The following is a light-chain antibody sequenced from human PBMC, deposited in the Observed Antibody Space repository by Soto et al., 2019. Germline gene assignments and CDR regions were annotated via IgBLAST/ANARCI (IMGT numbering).Light chain of an antibody. Sequence: QSVLTQPASVSGSPGQSITISCTGSTSDVGAYNYVSWYKHHPGQAPQLMIYEVSNRPSGVSNRFSGSKSGNTASLTISGLQAEDEAEYYCSSYTNINTRACVFGTGTKLTVL. J-gene: IGLJ1*01. CDR3: SSYTNINTRACV. V-gene: IGLV2-14*01. CDR2: EVS. CDR1: TSDVGAYNY.